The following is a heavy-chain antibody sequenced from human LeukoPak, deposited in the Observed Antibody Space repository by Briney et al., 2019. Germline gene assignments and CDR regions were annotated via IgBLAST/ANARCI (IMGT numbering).Heavy chain of an antibody. CDR1: GGSISSGSDY. V-gene: IGHV4-61*02. Sequence: PSETLSLTCTISGGSISSGSDYWSWIRQPAGKGVERIGRIYTSGSTNYNPSLKSRVTISYTSKNQFSLKLSSVTAADTAVYYCARGGLLSQCGEYYWGQGTLVTVSS. CDR2: IYTSGST. D-gene: IGHD3-10*01. CDR3: ARGGLLSQCGEYY. J-gene: IGHJ4*02.